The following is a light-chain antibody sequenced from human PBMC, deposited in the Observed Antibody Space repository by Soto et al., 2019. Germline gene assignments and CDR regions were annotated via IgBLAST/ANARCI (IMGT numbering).Light chain of an antibody. CDR2: AAS. Sequence: DIQMTQSPSSLSASVGDRVTITCRASQSIRSYLNWYQQKPGKAPKLMIFAASSLESGVPSRFSGSGSGTDFTLTISSLQPEDFATYYCQQSYSSPPTFGGGTTVEIQ. CDR3: QQSYSSPPT. V-gene: IGKV1-39*01. J-gene: IGKJ4*01. CDR1: QSIRSY.